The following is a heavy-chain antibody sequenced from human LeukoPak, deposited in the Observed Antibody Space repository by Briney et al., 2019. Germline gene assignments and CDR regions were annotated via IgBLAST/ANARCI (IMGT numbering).Heavy chain of an antibody. D-gene: IGHD3-16*01. CDR2: INPDDKSA. CDR3: AKVGGGVGREPFDY. V-gene: IGHV3-74*01. Sequence: GGSLRLSCAASGFTFSKYRLHWLRQAPGKGLVWVSRINPDDKSASYADSVKGRFTISRDSSKNTLYLQMNSLRVEDTAVYYCAKVGGGVGREPFDYWGQGTLVTVSS. J-gene: IGHJ4*02. CDR1: GFTFSKYR.